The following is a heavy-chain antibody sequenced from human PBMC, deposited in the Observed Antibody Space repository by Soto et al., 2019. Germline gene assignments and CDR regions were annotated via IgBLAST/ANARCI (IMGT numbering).Heavy chain of an antibody. CDR1: GGSISSSSYY. CDR3: ARARTFRATNNWFDP. Sequence: SETLSLTCTVSGGSISSSSYYWGWIRQPPGKGLEWIGSIFYSGSTYYNPSLKSRVTISVDTSKNQFSLKLSSVTAADTAVYYCARARTFRATNNWFDPWGQGTLVTVSS. V-gene: IGHV4-39*07. J-gene: IGHJ5*02. CDR2: IFYSGST.